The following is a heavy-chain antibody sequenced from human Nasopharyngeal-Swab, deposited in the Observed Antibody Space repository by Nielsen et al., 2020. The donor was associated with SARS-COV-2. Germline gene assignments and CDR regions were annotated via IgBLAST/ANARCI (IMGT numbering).Heavy chain of an antibody. Sequence: GESLKISCAASGFTFSSHSMNWVRQAPGKGLEWVSSISSSSSYIYYADSVKGRFTISRDNAKNSLYLQMNSLRAEDTAVYYCARPPGYCSGGSCYSWGQGTLVTVSS. D-gene: IGHD2-15*01. CDR2: ISSSSSYI. V-gene: IGHV3-21*01. CDR3: ARPPGYCSGGSCYS. J-gene: IGHJ4*02. CDR1: GFTFSSHS.